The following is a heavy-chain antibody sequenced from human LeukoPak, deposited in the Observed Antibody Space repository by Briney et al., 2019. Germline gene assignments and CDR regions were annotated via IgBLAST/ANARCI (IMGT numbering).Heavy chain of an antibody. CDR3: AKDRAITMIVVVITTIDY. CDR2: ISSSSSYI. D-gene: IGHD3-22*01. CDR1: GFTFSSYS. V-gene: IGHV3-21*04. J-gene: IGHJ4*02. Sequence: GGSLRLSCAASGFTFSSYSMNWVRQAPGKGLEWVSSISSSSSYIYYADSVKGRFTISRDNSKNTLYLQMNSLRAEDTAVYYCAKDRAITMIVVVITTIDYWGQGTLVTVSS.